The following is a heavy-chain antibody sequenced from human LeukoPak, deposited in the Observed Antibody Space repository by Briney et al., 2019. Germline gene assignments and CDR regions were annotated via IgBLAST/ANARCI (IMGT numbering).Heavy chain of an antibody. CDR3: ARGFEADSYGRGVDP. CDR2: INHSGST. D-gene: IGHD5-18*01. J-gene: IGHJ5*02. Sequence: PSETLSLTCAVYGGSFSGYYWSWIRQPPGKGLEWIGEINHSGSTNYNPSLKSRVTISVDTSKNQFSLKLSSVTAADTAVYYCARGFEADSYGRGVDPWGQGTLVTVSS. V-gene: IGHV4-34*01. CDR1: GGSFSGYY.